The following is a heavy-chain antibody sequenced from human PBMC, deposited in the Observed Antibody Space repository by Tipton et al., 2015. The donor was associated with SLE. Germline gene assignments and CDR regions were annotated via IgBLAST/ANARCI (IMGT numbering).Heavy chain of an antibody. CDR3: ARDSSGWSFDY. D-gene: IGHD6-19*01. V-gene: IGHV4-59*11. CDR1: GGSISSHY. Sequence: TLSLTCTVSGGSISSHYWSWIRQPPGKGLEWIGYIYYSGSTNYNPSLKSRVTISVDTSKNQFSLKLSSVTAADTAVYYCARDSSGWSFDYWGQGTLVTVSS. CDR2: IYYSGST. J-gene: IGHJ4*02.